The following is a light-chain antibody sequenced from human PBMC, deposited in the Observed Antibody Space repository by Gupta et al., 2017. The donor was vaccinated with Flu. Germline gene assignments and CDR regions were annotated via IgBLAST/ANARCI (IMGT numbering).Light chain of an antibody. CDR3: MQALQTPFT. CDR2: VGS. V-gene: IGKV2-28*01. J-gene: IGKJ3*01. Sequence: DIVMTQSPLSLPVTPGEPASISCRSNQSLLHSNGYNFLDWYLQKPGQSPRLLIYVGSYRASGVPDRFSGSGSGTDFTLKISRIEAEDVGLYYCMQALQTPFTFGPGTRVDIK. CDR1: QSLLHSNGYNF.